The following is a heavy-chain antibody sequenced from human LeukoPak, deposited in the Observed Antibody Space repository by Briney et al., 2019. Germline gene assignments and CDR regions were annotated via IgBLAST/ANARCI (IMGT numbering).Heavy chain of an antibody. CDR2: ITNDGSST. J-gene: IGHJ4*02. CDR1: GLTFSSHW. V-gene: IGHV3-74*01. Sequence: GGSLRLSCAASGLTFSSHWMHWVRQAPGKGLVWVSRITNDGSSTTYADSVKGRFTISRDNAKNMLYLQVNSLRAEDTAVYYCARDDYGGNGVDYWGQGTLVTVSS. CDR3: ARDDYGGNGVDY. D-gene: IGHD4-23*01.